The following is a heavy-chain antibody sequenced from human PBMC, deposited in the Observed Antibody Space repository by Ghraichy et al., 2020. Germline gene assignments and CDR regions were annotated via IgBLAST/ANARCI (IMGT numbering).Heavy chain of an antibody. CDR1: GFTFSNYA. CDR3: ARSQNNNWNYDRFYYYYMDV. V-gene: IGHV3-23*01. J-gene: IGHJ6*03. CDR2: ISGSGGST. D-gene: IGHD1-7*01. Sequence: GGSLRLSCAASGFTFSNYAMSWVRQAPGKGLEWVSAISGSGGSTYYADSVKGRFTISRDNSKSTLYLQMNSLRAEDTAVYYCARSQNNNWNYDRFYYYYMDVWGKGTTVTVSS.